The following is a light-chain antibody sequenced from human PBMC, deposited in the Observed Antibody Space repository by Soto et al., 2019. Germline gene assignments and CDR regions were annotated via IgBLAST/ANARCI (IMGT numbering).Light chain of an antibody. Sequence: QSVLTQSSSASASLGSSVKLTCTLSSGHSSYIIAWHQQQPGKAPRYLMKLEGSGSYNKGSGVPDRFSGSSSGADRYLTLSNLQFEDEADYYCETWDSNTYVFGSGTKLTVL. J-gene: IGLJ1*01. CDR1: SGHSSYI. CDR3: ETWDSNTYV. CDR2: LEGSGSY. V-gene: IGLV4-60*02.